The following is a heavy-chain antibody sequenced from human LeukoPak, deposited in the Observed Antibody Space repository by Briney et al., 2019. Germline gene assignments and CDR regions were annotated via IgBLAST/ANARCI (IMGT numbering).Heavy chain of an antibody. J-gene: IGHJ4*02. CDR1: GFTFNSYW. CDR2: IRQDGSDK. V-gene: IGHV3-7*01. CDR3: ASLDY. Sequence: GGSLRLSCAASGFTFNSYWMSWVRQAPEKGPEWLANIRQDGSDKQYVDSVKGRFTISRDNAKNSLYLQMNTLRAEDTAVYYCASLDYWGQGTLVTVSS.